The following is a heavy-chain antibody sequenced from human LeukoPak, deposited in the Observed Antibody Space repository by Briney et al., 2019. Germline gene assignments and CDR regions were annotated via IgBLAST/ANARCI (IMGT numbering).Heavy chain of an antibody. V-gene: IGHV3-49*04. J-gene: IGHJ4*02. CDR2: IRSKAYGGTT. Sequence: PGGSLRLSCTASGFTFADYAMSWVRQAPGKGLEWVGFIRSKAYGGTTEYAASVKGRFTISRDDSKSIAYLQMNSLKTEDTAVYYCTSTTVTTSSGDYWGQGTLVTVSS. CDR3: TSTTVTTSSGDY. CDR1: GFTFADYA. D-gene: IGHD4-17*01.